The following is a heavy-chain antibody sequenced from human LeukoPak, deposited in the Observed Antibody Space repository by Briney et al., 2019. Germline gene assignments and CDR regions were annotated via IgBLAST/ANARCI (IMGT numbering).Heavy chain of an antibody. CDR2: INHSGST. Sequence: PSETLSLTCAVYGGSFSGYYWSWIRQPPGKGLEWIGEINHSGSTNYNPSLKSRVTISVDTSKNQFSLKLSSVTAADTAVYYCATGRSIRYFDYWGQGTLLTVSS. CDR3: ATGRSIRYFDY. J-gene: IGHJ4*02. V-gene: IGHV4-34*01. CDR1: GGSFSGYY. D-gene: IGHD3-3*01.